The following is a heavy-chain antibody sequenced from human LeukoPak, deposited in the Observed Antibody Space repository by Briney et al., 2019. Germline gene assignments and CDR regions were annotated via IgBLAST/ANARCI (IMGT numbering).Heavy chain of an antibody. V-gene: IGHV3-7*04. CDR1: GFTFTIHY. CDR2: INQGGTEE. Sequence: GGSLRLSCAASGFTFTIHYMTWLRQAPGMGLEWVANINQGGTEEHYLDSAKGRFTISRDNARNSLYLQMNSLRAEDTAIYYCARGRDWFDPLGQGTLVTVSS. CDR3: ARGRDWFDP. J-gene: IGHJ5*02.